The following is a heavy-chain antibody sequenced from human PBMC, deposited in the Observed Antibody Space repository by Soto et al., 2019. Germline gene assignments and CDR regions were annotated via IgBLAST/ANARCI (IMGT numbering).Heavy chain of an antibody. CDR2: IIPIFGTA. D-gene: IGHD3-22*01. V-gene: IGHV1-69*13. Sequence: GASVKVSCKASGGTFSIYAITWVRQAPGQGLEWMGGIIPIFGTANYAQKFQGRVTITADESTSTAYMELSSLRSEDTAVYYCASPGIGGYYESSGYYRYWGQGTLVTVSS. J-gene: IGHJ4*02. CDR1: GGTFSIYA. CDR3: ASPGIGGYYESSGYYRY.